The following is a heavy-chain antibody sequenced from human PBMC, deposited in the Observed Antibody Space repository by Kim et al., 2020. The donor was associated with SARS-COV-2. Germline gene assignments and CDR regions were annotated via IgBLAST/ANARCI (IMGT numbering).Heavy chain of an antibody. CDR2: IIPIFGTA. V-gene: IGHV1-69*13. Sequence: SVKVSCKASGGTFSSYAISWVRQAPGQGLEWMGGIIPIFGTANYAQKFQGRVTITADESTSTAYMELSSLRSEDTAVYYCAGGGYSYGPFDYWGQGTLVTVSS. CDR1: GGTFSSYA. J-gene: IGHJ4*02. D-gene: IGHD5-18*01. CDR3: AGGGYSYGPFDY.